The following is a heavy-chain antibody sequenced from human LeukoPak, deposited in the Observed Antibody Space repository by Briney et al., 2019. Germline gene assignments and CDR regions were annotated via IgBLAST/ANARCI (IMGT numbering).Heavy chain of an antibody. J-gene: IGHJ3*02. V-gene: IGHV3-49*04. Sequence: HSGGSLRLSCTASGFIFGDYAMSWVRQAPGKGLEWVGFIRTEAYGGTTEYAASVKGGFTISRDDSKSIAYLQMNSLKTEDTAMYYCTRARTSWYDRDAFDIWGQGTMVTVSS. CDR3: TRARTSWYDRDAFDI. D-gene: IGHD6-13*01. CDR2: IRTEAYGGTT. CDR1: GFIFGDYA.